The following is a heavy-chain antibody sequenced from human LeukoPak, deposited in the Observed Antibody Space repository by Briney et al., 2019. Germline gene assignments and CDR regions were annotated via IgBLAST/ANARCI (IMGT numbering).Heavy chain of an antibody. CDR2: ISYDGSNK. V-gene: IGHV3-30-3*01. Sequence: PGGSLRLSCAASGFTFSSYAMHWVRQAPGKGLEWVAVISYDGSNKYYADSVKGRFTISRDKSNNTLYMQMSSLRAEDTAAYYCGASPHYYYGMDVWGQGTTVTVSS. CDR1: GFTFSSYA. CDR3: GASPHYYYGMDV. J-gene: IGHJ6*02.